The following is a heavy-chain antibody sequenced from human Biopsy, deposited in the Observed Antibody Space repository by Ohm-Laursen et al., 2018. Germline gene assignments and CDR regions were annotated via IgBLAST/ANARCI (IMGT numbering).Heavy chain of an antibody. J-gene: IGHJ2*01. CDR1: GDSISSYY. Sequence: TLSLTCTVSGDSISSYYWSWIRQPPGKGLEWIGYVYYTGSTDYNPSLQSRVTISVDTSKNHFSLRLRSVAPADTAIYYCARDRGYYSDRTVPGYFDLWGRGTLVTVSS. CDR3: ARDRGYYSDRTVPGYFDL. V-gene: IGHV4-59*01. D-gene: IGHD3-22*01. CDR2: VYYTGST.